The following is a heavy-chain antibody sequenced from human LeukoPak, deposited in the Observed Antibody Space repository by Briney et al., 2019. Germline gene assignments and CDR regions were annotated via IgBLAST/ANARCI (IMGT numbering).Heavy chain of an antibody. CDR2: IKSKTDGGTT. D-gene: IGHD6-13*01. CDR1: GFTFSNAW. Sequence: GGSLRLSCAASGFTFSNAWMSWVRQAPGKGLEWVGRIKSKTDGGTTDYAAPVKGRFTISRDDSKNTLYLQMNSLKTEDTAVYYCTTTGDSSSSNWFDPWGQGTLVTVSS. CDR3: TTTGDSSSSNWFDP. V-gene: IGHV3-15*01. J-gene: IGHJ5*02.